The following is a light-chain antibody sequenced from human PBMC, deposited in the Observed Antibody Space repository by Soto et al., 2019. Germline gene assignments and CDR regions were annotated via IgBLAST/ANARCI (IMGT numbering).Light chain of an antibody. J-gene: IGLJ2*01. CDR1: NIGNKS. Sequence: SYELTQPPSLSVAPGNTATITCGGNNIGNKSVHWYQQRPGQAPMLVMYYDSDRPSGIPERLSGSNFGNTATLTITRVEAGDEADYYCQVWDTSSDHVVFGGGTQLTVL. V-gene: IGLV3-21*04. CDR3: QVWDTSSDHVV. CDR2: YDS.